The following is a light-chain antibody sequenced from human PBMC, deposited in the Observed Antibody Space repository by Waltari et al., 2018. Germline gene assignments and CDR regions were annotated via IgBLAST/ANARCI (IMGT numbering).Light chain of an antibody. CDR2: KAS. J-gene: IGKJ4*01. CDR1: QSIITW. Sequence: DIQMTQSPSTLSASVGDRVTISCRDSQSIITWFAWYQQKPGKAPKLLVYKASSLESGVPSRFSGSGSGTEFTLTISSLQADDFATYYCQQYNKYPLTFGGGTKVEI. CDR3: QQYNKYPLT. V-gene: IGKV1-5*03.